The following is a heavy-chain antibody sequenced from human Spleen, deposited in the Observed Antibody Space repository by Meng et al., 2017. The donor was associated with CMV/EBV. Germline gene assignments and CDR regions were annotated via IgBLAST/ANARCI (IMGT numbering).Heavy chain of an antibody. CDR3: ARELLMTTVTTYYYYYGMDV. V-gene: IGHV1-18*01. CDR1: GYTFTSYG. Sequence: ASVKVSCKASGYTFTSYGISWVRQAPGQGLEWMGWISAYNGNTNYAQKLQGRVTMTTDTSTSTAYMELRSLRSDDTAVYYCARELLMTTVTTYYYYYGMDVWGQGTTVTVSS. CDR2: ISAYNGNT. D-gene: IGHD4-17*01. J-gene: IGHJ6*02.